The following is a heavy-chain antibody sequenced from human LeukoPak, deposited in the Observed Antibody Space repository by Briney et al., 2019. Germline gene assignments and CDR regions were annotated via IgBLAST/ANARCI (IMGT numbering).Heavy chain of an antibody. D-gene: IGHD1-26*01. CDR1: GFPFSSYG. V-gene: IGHV3-20*04. CDR2: INWNGGST. CDR3: ARGVYSGSYYDYFDY. Sequence: GGSLRLSCAASGFPFSSYGMSWVRQAPGKGLEWVSGINWNGGSTGYADSVKGRFTISRDNAKNSLYLQMNSLRAEDTALYYCARGVYSGSYYDYFDYWGQGTLVTVSS. J-gene: IGHJ4*02.